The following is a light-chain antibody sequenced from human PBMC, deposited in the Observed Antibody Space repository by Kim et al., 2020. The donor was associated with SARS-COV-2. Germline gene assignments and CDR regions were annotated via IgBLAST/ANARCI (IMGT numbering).Light chain of an antibody. CDR2: GAS. V-gene: IGKV3-20*01. J-gene: IGKJ2*01. CDR1: QSVSSSY. CDR3: QQYGSTPPYT. Sequence: EIVLTQSPGTLSLSPGERATLSCRASQSVSSSYLAWYQQKPGQAPRLLIYGASSRATGIPDSFSGSGSGTDFTLTISRLEPEDFAVYYCQQYGSTPPYTLGEGTKLEIK.